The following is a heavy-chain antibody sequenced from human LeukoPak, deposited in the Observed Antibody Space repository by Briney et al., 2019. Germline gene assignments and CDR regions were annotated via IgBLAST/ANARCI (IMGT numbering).Heavy chain of an antibody. CDR1: GFTLSSYA. CDR3: AKAPVTTCRGAFCYPFDY. D-gene: IGHD2-15*01. CDR2: ISDTGNT. J-gene: IGHJ4*02. Sequence: GGSLRLSCTASGFTLSSYAMSWVRQAPGKGLEWVSAISDTGNTYHADSVKGRFTISRDSSKNTLFLQMNRLRPEDAAVYYCAKAPVTTCRGAFCYPFDYWGLGTLVTVSS. V-gene: IGHV3-23*01.